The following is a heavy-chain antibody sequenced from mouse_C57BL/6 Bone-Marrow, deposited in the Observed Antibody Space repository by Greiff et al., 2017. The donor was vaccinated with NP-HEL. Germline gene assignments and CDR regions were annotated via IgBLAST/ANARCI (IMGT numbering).Heavy chain of an antibody. V-gene: IGHV5-4*03. Sequence: EVKLVESGGGLVKPGGSLKLSCAASGFTFSSYAMSWVRQTPEKRLEWVATISDGGSYTYYPDNVKGRFTISRDNAKNNLYLQMSHLKSEDTAMYYCARGGYVFRGAWFAYWGQGTLVTVSA. CDR3: ARGGYVFRGAWFAY. J-gene: IGHJ3*01. CDR1: GFTFSSYA. D-gene: IGHD1-1*02. CDR2: ISDGGSYT.